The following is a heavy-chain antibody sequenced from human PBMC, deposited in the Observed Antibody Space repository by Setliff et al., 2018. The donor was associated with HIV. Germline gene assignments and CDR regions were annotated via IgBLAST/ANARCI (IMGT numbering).Heavy chain of an antibody. Sequence: ASVKVSCKASGYAFTSQFMHWVRQAPGQGLEWMGIISPSGDRTTYAQRFRGRVTRTSDTSTGTVYMALSSLRSEDTAVYYCASAIYGSGSYPLDYWGQGILVTVSS. CDR3: ASAIYGSGSYPLDY. J-gene: IGHJ4*02. V-gene: IGHV1-46*01. D-gene: IGHD3-10*01. CDR1: GYAFTSQF. CDR2: ISPSGDRT.